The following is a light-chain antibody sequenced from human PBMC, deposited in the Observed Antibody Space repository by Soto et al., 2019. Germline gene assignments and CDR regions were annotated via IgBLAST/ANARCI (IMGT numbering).Light chain of an antibody. Sequence: DIQMTQSPSSLSASVGDRVTITCWPSETISSYLNWYQQKPGKAPKLLINAASNLQGGVPSRFSGRMSGTDFILTISALQAEDFATYYYQQSYSAPFTFGQETKVEIK. V-gene: IGKV1-39*01. J-gene: IGKJ2*01. CDR2: AAS. CDR3: QQSYSAPFT. CDR1: ETISSY.